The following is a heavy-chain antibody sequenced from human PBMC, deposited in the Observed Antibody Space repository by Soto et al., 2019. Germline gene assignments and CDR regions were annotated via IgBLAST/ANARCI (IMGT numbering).Heavy chain of an antibody. V-gene: IGHV1-18*04. Sequence: ASVKVSCKASGYTFTSYGISWVRQAPGPGLEWMGWISVYNGNTNYEERLQGRVTMTTDTSTSGAYMELSRLRSDDTAMNSCARSYSYESYWYCERWGSGSLGSASS. D-gene: IGHD5-18*01. CDR2: ISVYNGNT. CDR1: GYTFTSYG. J-gene: IGHJ2*01. CDR3: ARSYSYESYWYCER.